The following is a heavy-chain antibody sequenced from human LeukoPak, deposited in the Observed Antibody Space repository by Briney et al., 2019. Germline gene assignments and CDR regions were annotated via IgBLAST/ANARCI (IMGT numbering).Heavy chain of an antibody. V-gene: IGHV3-48*01. D-gene: IGHD3-3*01. CDR3: AKDTIFGVVVSRGMADY. CDR2: ISSSSSTI. J-gene: IGHJ4*02. Sequence: GGSLRLSCAASGFTFSSYSMNWVRQAPGKGLEWVSYISSSSSTIYYADSVKGRFTISRDNAKNSLYLQMNSLRVEDTAVYYCAKDTIFGVVVSRGMADYWGQGTLVTVSS. CDR1: GFTFSSYS.